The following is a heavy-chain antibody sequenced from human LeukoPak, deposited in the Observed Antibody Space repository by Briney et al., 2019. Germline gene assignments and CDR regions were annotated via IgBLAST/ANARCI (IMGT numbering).Heavy chain of an antibody. CDR2: ISSSSSYI. CDR1: GFTFSSYS. CDR3: ASQIVATTLDY. D-gene: IGHD5-12*01. Sequence: GGSLRLSRAAPGFTFSSYSMNSVRPAPGKGLEWVSSISSSSSYIYYADSVKGRFTISRDNAKNSLYLQMNSLRAEDTAVYYCASQIVATTLDYWGQGTLVTVSS. J-gene: IGHJ4*02. V-gene: IGHV3-21*01.